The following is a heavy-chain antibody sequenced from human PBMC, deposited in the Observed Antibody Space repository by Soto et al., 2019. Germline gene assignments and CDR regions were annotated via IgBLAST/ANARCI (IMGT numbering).Heavy chain of an antibody. CDR2: ISYDGSNK. CDR3: AKSYSSGWYVPDY. CDR1: GFTFSSYG. V-gene: IGHV3-30*18. J-gene: IGHJ4*02. D-gene: IGHD6-19*01. Sequence: GGSLRLSCAASGFTFSSYGMHWVRQAPGKGLEWVAVISYDGSNKYYADSVKGRFTISRDNSKNTLYLQMNSLRAEDTAVYYCAKSYSSGWYVPDYWGQGTLVTVSS.